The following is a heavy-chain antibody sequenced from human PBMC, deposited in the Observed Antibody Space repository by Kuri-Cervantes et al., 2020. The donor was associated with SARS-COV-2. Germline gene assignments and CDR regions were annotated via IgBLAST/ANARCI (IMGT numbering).Heavy chain of an antibody. V-gene: IGHV3-21*01. CDR1: GFTFSSYS. CDR2: ISSSSSYI. Sequence: GGSLRLSCAASGFTFSSYSMNWVRQAPGKGLEWVSSISSSSSYIYYADSVKGRFTISRDNAKNSLYLQMNSLRAEDTAVYYCARATIGYSGYEGFDYWGQGSLVTVSS. J-gene: IGHJ4*02. D-gene: IGHD5-12*01. CDR3: ARATIGYSGYEGFDY.